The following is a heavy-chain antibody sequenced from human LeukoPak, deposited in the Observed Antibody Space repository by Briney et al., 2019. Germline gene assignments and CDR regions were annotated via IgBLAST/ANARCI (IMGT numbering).Heavy chain of an antibody. Sequence: ETLSLTCTVSGGSISSSSYYWGWIRQPPGKGLEWVSAISGSGGSTYYADSVKGRFTISRDNSKNTLYLQMNSLRAEDTAVYYCAKNGGDYYDSSGYYDKWLFAFDIWGQGTMVTVSS. CDR1: GGSISSSSYY. CDR2: ISGSGGST. D-gene: IGHD3-22*01. V-gene: IGHV3-23*01. J-gene: IGHJ3*02. CDR3: AKNGGDYYDSSGYYDKWLFAFDI.